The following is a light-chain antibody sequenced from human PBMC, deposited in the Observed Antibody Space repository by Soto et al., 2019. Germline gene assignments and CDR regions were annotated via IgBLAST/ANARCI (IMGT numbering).Light chain of an antibody. V-gene: IGKV3-15*01. CDR2: GAF. CDR3: QQYKNWPPLT. Sequence: EIVMTQSPATLSVSPGERVTLSCRASQSVSSNLAWYQQKPGQAPRLLIYGAFTRATGTPARFSGSGSGTEFTLTISSLQSEDFAVYYCQQYKNWPPLTFGGGTKVEIK. CDR1: QSVSSN. J-gene: IGKJ4*01.